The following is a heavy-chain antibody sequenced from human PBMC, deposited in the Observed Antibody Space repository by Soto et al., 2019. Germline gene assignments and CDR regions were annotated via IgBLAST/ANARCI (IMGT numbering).Heavy chain of an antibody. J-gene: IGHJ5*02. V-gene: IGHV4-38-2*02. Sequence: PSETLSLTCVVSGYSISSGYYWAWVRQPPGKELEWIGSIYHSGRTYYKPSLRSRVTVSVDTSKNQFSMKLISVTAADTAVYYCARDKRVTMIGGWFDPWGQGTLVTVSS. CDR3: ARDKRVTMIGGWFDP. D-gene: IGHD3-22*01. CDR2: IYHSGRT. CDR1: GYSISSGYY.